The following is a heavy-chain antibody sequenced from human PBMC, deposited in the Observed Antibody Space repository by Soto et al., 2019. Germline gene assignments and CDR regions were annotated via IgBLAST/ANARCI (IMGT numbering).Heavy chain of an antibody. CDR1: GYSFSNYW. V-gene: IGHV5-51*01. D-gene: IGHD6-13*01. CDR2: IYPGDSDT. J-gene: IGHJ6*02. CDR3: ASTAAAGKYHYGMDV. Sequence: PGESLKISCQGSGYSFSNYWIGWVRQMPGKGLECMGIIYPGDSDTRYSPSFQGQVTISADKSISTAYLQWSSLKASDTAMYYCASTAAAGKYHYGMDVWGQGTTVTVSS.